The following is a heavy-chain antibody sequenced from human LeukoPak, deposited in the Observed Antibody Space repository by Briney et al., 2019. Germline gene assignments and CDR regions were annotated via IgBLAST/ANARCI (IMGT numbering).Heavy chain of an antibody. CDR1: GGSISSSSYY. D-gene: IGHD3-10*01. V-gene: IGHV4-39*07. CDR3: ARGGVTIIGWFDP. J-gene: IGHJ5*02. CDR2: IYYSGST. Sequence: SETLSLTCTVSGGSISSSSYYWGWIRQPPGKGLEWIGSIYYSGSTYYNPSLKSRVTISVDTSKNQFSLKLSSVTAADTAVYYCARGGVTIIGWFDPWGQGTLVTVSS.